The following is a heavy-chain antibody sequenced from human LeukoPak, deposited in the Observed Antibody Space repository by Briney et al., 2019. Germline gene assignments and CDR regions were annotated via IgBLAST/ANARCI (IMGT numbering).Heavy chain of an antibody. CDR2: IYYRGST. V-gene: IGHV4-30-4*08. Sequence: PSETLSLTCTVSGGSISSGDYYWSWIRQPRGKGLEWIGYIYYRGSTYYTPSLQRRVTISVDPSKNPFSLKLRSVTAADTAVYYCARGVSCSGGSCATPFDCWGQGTLVTISS. J-gene: IGHJ4*02. CDR1: GGSISSGDYY. D-gene: IGHD2-15*01. CDR3: ARGVSCSGGSCATPFDC.